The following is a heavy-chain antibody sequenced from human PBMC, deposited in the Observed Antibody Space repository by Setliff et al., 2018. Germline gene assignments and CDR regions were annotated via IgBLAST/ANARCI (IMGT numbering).Heavy chain of an antibody. V-gene: IGHV4-31*03. J-gene: IGHJ4*02. CDR3: ARARDGIDFDYFDY. CDR1: GDSIRRGDY. CDR2: IHHSGET. Sequence: SETLSLTCTVSGDSIRRGDYWSWIRQHPGKGLEWIGYIHHSGETSYNPSLRSRVIISVDTSKNQFSLKVTSLIAADTVVYYCARARDGIDFDYFDYWGRGTPVTVSS.